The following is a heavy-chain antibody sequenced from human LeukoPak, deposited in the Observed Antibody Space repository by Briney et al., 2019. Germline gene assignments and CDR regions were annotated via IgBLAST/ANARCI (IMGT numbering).Heavy chain of an antibody. Sequence: PSETLSLTCAVYGGSFSGYSWSWIRQPPGKGLEWIGEINHSGSTNYNPSLKSRVTISVDTSKSQFSLKLSSVTAADTAVYYCARVRGYCSSTSCFPGIAAAGTRRRVDYWGQGTLITVSS. CDR3: ARVRGYCSSTSCFPGIAAAGTRRRVDY. D-gene: IGHD2-2*01. CDR1: GGSFSGYS. V-gene: IGHV4-34*01. CDR2: INHSGST. J-gene: IGHJ4*02.